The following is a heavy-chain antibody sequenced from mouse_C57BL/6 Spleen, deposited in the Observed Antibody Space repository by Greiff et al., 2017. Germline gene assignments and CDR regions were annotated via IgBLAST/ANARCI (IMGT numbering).Heavy chain of an antibody. Sequence: QVQLQQPGAELVRPGSSVKLSCKASGYTFTSYWMDWVKQRPGQGLEWIGNIYPSDSETHYNQKFKDKATLTVDKSSSTAYMQLSSLTSEASAVYYCARVNYDYDGYCGQGTTLTVSS. CDR2: IYPSDSET. J-gene: IGHJ2*01. V-gene: IGHV1-61*01. CDR1: GYTFTSYW. CDR3: ARVNYDYDGY. D-gene: IGHD2-4*01.